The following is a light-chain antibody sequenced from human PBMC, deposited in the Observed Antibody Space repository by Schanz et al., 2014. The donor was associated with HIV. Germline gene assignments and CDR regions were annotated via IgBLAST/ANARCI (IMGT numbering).Light chain of an antibody. Sequence: QSALTQPASVSGSPGQSITISCTGTSSDVGSYNLLSWYQQYPGKAPKLMIYEISKWPSGVSNRFSGSKSGNTASLTISGLQAEDEADYYCCSYTGSGTLVFGGGTKLTVL. CDR1: SSDVGSYNL. J-gene: IGLJ2*01. V-gene: IGLV2-23*02. CDR3: CSYTGSGTLV. CDR2: EIS.